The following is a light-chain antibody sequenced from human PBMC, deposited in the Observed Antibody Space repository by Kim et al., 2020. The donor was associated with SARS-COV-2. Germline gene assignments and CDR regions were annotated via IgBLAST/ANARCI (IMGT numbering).Light chain of an antibody. Sequence: EIVLTQSPATLSLSPGERATLSCMTSHSINSYLAWYQQKPGQAPRLLIYDASIRATGVPVRFSGSGSGTDFTLTISSLEPEDVAVYYCHPRSSWSPVGQGTRLEI. J-gene: IGKJ5*01. CDR1: HSINSY. CDR3: HPRSSWSP. V-gene: IGKV3-11*01. CDR2: DAS.